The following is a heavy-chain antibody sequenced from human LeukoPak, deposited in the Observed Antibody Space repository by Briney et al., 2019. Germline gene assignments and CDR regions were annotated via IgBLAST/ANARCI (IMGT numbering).Heavy chain of an antibody. Sequence: ASVKVSCKASGYTFTTYDIHWVRQATGQGLEWMGWMNPNSANTGYAQKFQGRVTMNRNTSIGTAYMELSSLRSEDTAVYYCARSRGRLGWFDPWGQGTLVTVSS. CDR3: ARSRGRLGWFDP. J-gene: IGHJ5*02. D-gene: IGHD3-10*01. CDR2: MNPNSANT. CDR1: GYTFTTYD. V-gene: IGHV1-8*01.